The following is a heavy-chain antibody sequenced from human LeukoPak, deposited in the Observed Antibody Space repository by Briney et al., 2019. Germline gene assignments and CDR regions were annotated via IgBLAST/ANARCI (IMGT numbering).Heavy chain of an antibody. CDR2: IIPIFGTA. CDR1: GGTFSSYA. V-gene: IGHV1-69*13. D-gene: IGHD6-13*01. J-gene: IGHJ4*02. Sequence: ASVKVSCKASGGTFSSYAISWVRQAPGQGLEWMGGIIPIFGTANYAQKFQGRVTITPDESTSTAYMELSSLRSEDTAVYYCAREAVRQQLDLDYWGQGTLVTVSS. CDR3: AREAVRQQLDLDY.